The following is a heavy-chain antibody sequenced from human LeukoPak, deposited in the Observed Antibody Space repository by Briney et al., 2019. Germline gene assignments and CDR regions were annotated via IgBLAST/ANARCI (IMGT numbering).Heavy chain of an antibody. J-gene: IGHJ3*02. Sequence: GGSLRLSYAASGFTFDDYAMHWVRQAPGKGLEWVSGISWNSGSIGYADSVKGRFTISRDNAKNSLYLQTNSLRAEDMALYYCAKGSGLALDDYSNYVDAFDIWGQGTMVTVSS. CDR1: GFTFDDYA. D-gene: IGHD4-11*01. CDR2: ISWNSGSI. V-gene: IGHV3-9*03. CDR3: AKGSGLALDDYSNYVDAFDI.